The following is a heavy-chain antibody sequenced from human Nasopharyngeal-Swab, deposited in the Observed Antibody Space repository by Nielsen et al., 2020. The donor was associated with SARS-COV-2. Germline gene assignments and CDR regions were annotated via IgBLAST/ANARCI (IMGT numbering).Heavy chain of an antibody. CDR2: IYHSGST. D-gene: IGHD5-18*01. V-gene: IGHV4-4*02. CDR3: ARGVDTAMVKDYYGMDV. J-gene: IGHJ6*02. Sequence: VRQAPGKGLEWIGEIYHSGSTNYNPSLKSRVTISVDRSKNQFSLKLSSVTAADTAVYYCARGVDTAMVKDYYGMDVWGQGTTVTVSS.